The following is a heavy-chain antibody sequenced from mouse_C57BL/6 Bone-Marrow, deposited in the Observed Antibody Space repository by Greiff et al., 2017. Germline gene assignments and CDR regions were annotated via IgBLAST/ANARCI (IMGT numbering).Heavy chain of an antibody. CDR3: ASMTSVVEDYDMDY. D-gene: IGHD1-1*01. J-gene: IGHJ4*01. CDR2: IYPRSGNT. CDR1: GYTFTSYG. Sequence: VQLQQSGAELARPGASVKLSCKASGYTFTSYGISWVKQRTGQGLEWIGEIYPRSGNTYYNEKFKGKATLTADKSSSTAYMELRSLTSEDSAVYFGASMTSVVEDYDMDYWGQGTSVTVSS. V-gene: IGHV1-81*01.